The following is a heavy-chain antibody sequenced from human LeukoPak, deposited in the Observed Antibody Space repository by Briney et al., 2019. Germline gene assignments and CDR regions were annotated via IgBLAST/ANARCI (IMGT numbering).Heavy chain of an antibody. Sequence: PGGSLRLSCAASGFTFSSYWMSWVRQAPGKGLEWVANMLPDGSAKNYVDSVKGRFIIYRVNAKNSVSLQMNSPRAEDAAVYYCGRASAALNHWGQGTLVTVSS. CDR2: MLPDGSAK. V-gene: IGHV3-7*04. J-gene: IGHJ5*02. CDR3: GRASAALNH. D-gene: IGHD6-6*01. CDR1: GFTFSSYW.